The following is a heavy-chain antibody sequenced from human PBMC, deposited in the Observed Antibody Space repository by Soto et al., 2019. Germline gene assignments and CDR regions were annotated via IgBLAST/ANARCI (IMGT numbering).Heavy chain of an antibody. Sequence: QLQLQESGSGLVKPSQTLSLTCAVSGGSISSGGSSWSWIRPPPGKGLEWIGYIYHSGSTYYNPSLKSRVTISVDRSKNQFSLKLSSVTAADTAVYYCARAGDSSGPVALGYWGQGTLVTVSS. D-gene: IGHD6-19*01. V-gene: IGHV4-30-2*01. CDR3: ARAGDSSGPVALGY. J-gene: IGHJ4*02. CDR1: GGSISSGGSS. CDR2: IYHSGST.